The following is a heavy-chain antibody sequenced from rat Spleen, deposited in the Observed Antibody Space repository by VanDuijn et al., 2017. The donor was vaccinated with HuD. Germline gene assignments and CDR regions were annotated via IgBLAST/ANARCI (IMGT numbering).Heavy chain of an antibody. D-gene: IGHD5-1*01. CDR1: GFTFSNYY. CDR2: ISYDGSST. V-gene: IGHV5-29*01. CDR3: ARQNWPYYFDY. Sequence: EVQLVESGGDLVQPGRSLKLSCAASGFTFSNYYMAWVRQAPTKGLEWVATISYDGSSTFHRDSVKGRFTISRDNAKSTLYLQMDSLRSEDTATYYCARQNWPYYFDYWGQGVMDTVSS. J-gene: IGHJ2*01.